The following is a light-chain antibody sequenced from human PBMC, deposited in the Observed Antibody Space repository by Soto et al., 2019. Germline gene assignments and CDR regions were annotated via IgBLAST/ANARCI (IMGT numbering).Light chain of an antibody. CDR1: QSISSY. J-gene: IGKJ1*01. CDR3: QQSYSTPPWT. V-gene: IGKV1-39*01. CDR2: AAS. Sequence: DIQMTQSPSSLSASVGDRVTITCRASQSISSYLNWYQQKPGKAPKLLIYAASSLQSGVPSRFSGSGSGTDFTLTIXSLQPXDFATYYCQQSYSTPPWTFGQGTKVEIK.